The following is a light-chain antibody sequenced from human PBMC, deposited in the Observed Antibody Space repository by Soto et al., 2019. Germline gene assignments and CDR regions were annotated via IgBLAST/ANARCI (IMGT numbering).Light chain of an antibody. CDR2: GAS. CDR1: QSVSSSY. V-gene: IGKV3-20*01. J-gene: IGKJ4*01. CDR3: QQYGSSPLT. Sequence: EIVLTQSPGTLSLSPGERATLSCRASQSVSSSYLAWYQQKPGQAPRLLIYGASSRATGIPDRFSGSGSGTDFTLTISRLEPEYFAVYYCQQYGSSPLTGGGVTKVDSK.